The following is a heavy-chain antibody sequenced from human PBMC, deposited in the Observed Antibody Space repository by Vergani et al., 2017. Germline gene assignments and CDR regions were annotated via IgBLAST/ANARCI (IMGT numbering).Heavy chain of an antibody. Sequence: QVQLVQSGTEVKKPGSSVQVSCKASGGTFSSYALSWVRQAPGKGLEGMGRIIPILGIANYEQKFQGRVTITAYKSTSTAYMELSSPRSEDTAVYYCARDTPNYGDCVMDVWGQGTTVTVSS. CDR3: ARDTPNYGDCVMDV. J-gene: IGHJ6*02. CDR1: GGTFSSYA. V-gene: IGHV1-69*04. D-gene: IGHD4-17*01. CDR2: IIPILGIA.